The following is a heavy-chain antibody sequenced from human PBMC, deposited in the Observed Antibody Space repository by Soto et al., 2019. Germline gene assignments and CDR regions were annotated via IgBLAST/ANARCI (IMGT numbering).Heavy chain of an antibody. CDR3: ARGDFDD. Sequence: VQLVESGGGLIQPGGSLRLSCAASGFAVSNNYMSWVRQAPGKGLEWVSIVYRGDNTYYADSVKGRFTISRDSSENTLYLQMSRLRAEDTAVYYCARGDFDDWGQGTLVTVSS. CDR1: GFAVSNNY. V-gene: IGHV3-53*01. CDR2: VYRGDNT. D-gene: IGHD3-16*01. J-gene: IGHJ4*02.